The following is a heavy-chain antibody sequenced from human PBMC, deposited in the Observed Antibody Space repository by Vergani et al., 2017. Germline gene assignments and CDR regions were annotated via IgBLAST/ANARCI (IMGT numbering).Heavy chain of an antibody. CDR1: GFTFSSYA. Sequence: QVQLVESGGGVVQPGRSLRLSCAASGFTFSSYAMHWVRQAPGKGLEWVAVISYDGSNKYYADSVKGRFTISRDNAKNSLYLQMNSLRAEDTAVYYCTTNDILTGYSLYGMDVWGQGTTVTVSS. D-gene: IGHD3-9*01. CDR3: TTNDILTGYSLYGMDV. V-gene: IGHV3-30-3*01. J-gene: IGHJ6*02. CDR2: ISYDGSNK.